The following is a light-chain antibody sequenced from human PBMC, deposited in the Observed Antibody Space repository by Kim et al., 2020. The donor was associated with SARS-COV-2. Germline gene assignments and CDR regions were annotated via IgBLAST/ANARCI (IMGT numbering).Light chain of an antibody. CDR1: QDIGDE. CDR3: LQDYNYPLT. Sequence: ASVGDSVTITCRASQDIGDELVRYLQKPGKAPELLIYGASTVQSGVPSRFSVSGFGTDFTLTISSLQPEDFATYYCLQDYNYPLTFGQGTRLEIK. J-gene: IGKJ5*01. CDR2: GAS. V-gene: IGKV1-6*01.